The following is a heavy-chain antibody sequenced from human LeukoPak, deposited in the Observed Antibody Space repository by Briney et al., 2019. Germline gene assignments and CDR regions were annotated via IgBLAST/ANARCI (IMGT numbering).Heavy chain of an antibody. V-gene: IGHV3-73*01. CDR3: TRQKLVGYYYYYMDV. CDR2: IRSKANSYAT. CDR1: GFTFSGSA. J-gene: IGHJ6*03. Sequence: AGSLRLSCAASGFTFSGSAMHWVRQASGKGLEWVGRIRSKANSYATAYAASVKGRFTISRDDSKSTAYLQMNSLKTEDTAMYYCTRQKLVGYYYYYMDVWGKGTTVTISS.